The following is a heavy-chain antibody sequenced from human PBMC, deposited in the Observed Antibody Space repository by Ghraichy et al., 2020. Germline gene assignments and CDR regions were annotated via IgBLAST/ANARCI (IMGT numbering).Heavy chain of an antibody. CDR1: GFTFSSYW. V-gene: IGHV3-7*03. D-gene: IGHD5-18*01. J-gene: IGHJ4*02. CDR2: IKQDGSEK. Sequence: GGSLRLSCAASGFTFSSYWMSWVRQAPGKGLEWVANIKQDGSEKYYVDSVKGRFTISRDNAKNSLYLQMNSLRAEDTAVYYCSGGYSYRVFDYWGQGTLVTVSS. CDR3: SGGYSYRVFDY.